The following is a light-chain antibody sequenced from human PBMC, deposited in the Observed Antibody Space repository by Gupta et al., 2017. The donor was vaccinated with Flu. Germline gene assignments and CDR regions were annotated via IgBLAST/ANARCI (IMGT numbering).Light chain of an antibody. Sequence: NQMTQAPIILSATVGDRVTITCRASQGVRSWLAWYQQKPGKAPKLLIYKASNLERGVPSRFSGSGSGTEFTLTINSLQPDDFATYYCQHYSTYLYTFGQGTKLEIK. CDR3: QHYSTYLYT. CDR1: QGVRSW. J-gene: IGKJ2*01. CDR2: KAS. V-gene: IGKV1-5*03.